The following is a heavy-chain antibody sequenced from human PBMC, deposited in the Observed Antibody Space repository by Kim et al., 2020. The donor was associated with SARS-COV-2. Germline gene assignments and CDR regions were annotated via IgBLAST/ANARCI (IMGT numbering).Heavy chain of an antibody. V-gene: IGHV3-15*01. Sequence: VKGRFTISRDDSKSTLYLQMNSLKTEDTAVYYCSAYCGGDCYSFPTNFDYWGQGTLVTVSS. D-gene: IGHD2-21*02. J-gene: IGHJ4*02. CDR3: SAYCGGDCYSFPTNFDY.